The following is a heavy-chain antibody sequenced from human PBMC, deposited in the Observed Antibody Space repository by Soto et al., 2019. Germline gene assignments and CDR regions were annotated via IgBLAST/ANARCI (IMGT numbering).Heavy chain of an antibody. CDR2: ISSSTSYV. J-gene: IGHJ5*01. CDR3: ARDPAEGRVGNWFES. Sequence: GGSLRLSCAASGFTFSRYGMNWLRQAPGKGLEWVASISSSTSYVYYADSVKGRFSTSRDNAKNILYLEMYALRTEDTAVYYCARDPAEGRVGNWFESWGQGTLVTVSS. CDR1: GFTFSRYG. V-gene: IGHV3-21*06. D-gene: IGHD2-2*01.